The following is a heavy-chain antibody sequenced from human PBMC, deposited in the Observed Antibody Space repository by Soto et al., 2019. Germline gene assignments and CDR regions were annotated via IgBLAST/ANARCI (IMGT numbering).Heavy chain of an antibody. CDR3: ARDTGIFATKYYFDY. J-gene: IGHJ4*02. CDR1: GFTFSSYS. Sequence: PGGSLRLSCAASGFTFSSYSMNWVRQAPGKGLEWVSSISSSSSYIYYADSVKGRFTISRDNAKNSLYLQMNSLRAEDTAVYYCARDTGIFATKYYFDYWGQGTLVTVSS. D-gene: IGHD4-4*01. V-gene: IGHV3-21*01. CDR2: ISSSSSYI.